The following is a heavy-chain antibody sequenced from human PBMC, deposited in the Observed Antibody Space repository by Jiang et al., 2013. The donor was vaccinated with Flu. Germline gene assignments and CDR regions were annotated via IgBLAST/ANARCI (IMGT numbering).Heavy chain of an antibody. CDR3: ARRETVAGHDY. V-gene: IGHV4-59*08. D-gene: IGHD6-19*01. J-gene: IGHJ4*02. Sequence: NPSLKSRVTISVDTSKNQFSLRLSSVTAADTAVYYCARRETVAGHDYWGQGTLVTVSS.